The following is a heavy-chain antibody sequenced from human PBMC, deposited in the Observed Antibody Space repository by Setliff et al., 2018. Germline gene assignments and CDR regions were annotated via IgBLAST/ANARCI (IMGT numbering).Heavy chain of an antibody. CDR1: GFSFSTFG. CDR3: TRSRAPRVVLAADFDL. Sequence: ASVKVSCKTSGFSFSTFGFSWVRQAPGQGLEWMGWISPYSGESNYAQKFQDRLTVTADTSTKTTYMELGSLTSDDTAVYFCTRSRAPRVVLAADFDLWGQGTLVTVSS. CDR2: ISPYSGES. V-gene: IGHV1-18*01. J-gene: IGHJ4*02. D-gene: IGHD3-16*01.